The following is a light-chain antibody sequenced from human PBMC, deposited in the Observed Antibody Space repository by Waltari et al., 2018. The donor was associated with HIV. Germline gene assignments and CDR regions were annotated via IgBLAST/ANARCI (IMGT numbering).Light chain of an antibody. CDR2: GKN. V-gene: IGLV3-19*01. Sequence: SSELTQDPAVSVALGQPVRITCQGDSLRRSYTSLYHQKPGQAPVLVIFGKNDRPSGIPDRFSGSDSGNTASLTITGAQAEDEADYYCNSRDSSGNHVVFGGGTKLTVL. J-gene: IGLJ2*01. CDR3: NSRDSSGNHVV. CDR1: SLRRSY.